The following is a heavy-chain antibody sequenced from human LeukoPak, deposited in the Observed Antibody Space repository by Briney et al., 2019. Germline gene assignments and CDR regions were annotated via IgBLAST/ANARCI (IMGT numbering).Heavy chain of an antibody. D-gene: IGHD3-10*01. CDR3: AKVAVRGVIITGGGGYFDY. J-gene: IGHJ4*02. CDR2: IRYDGSNK. Sequence: GGSLRLSCAASGFTFSSYGMHWVRQAPGKGLEWVAFIRYDGSNKYYADSVKGRFTISRDNSKNTLYLQMNSLRAEDTAVYYCAKVAVRGVIITGGGGYFDYWGQGTLVTVSS. V-gene: IGHV3-30*02. CDR1: GFTFSSYG.